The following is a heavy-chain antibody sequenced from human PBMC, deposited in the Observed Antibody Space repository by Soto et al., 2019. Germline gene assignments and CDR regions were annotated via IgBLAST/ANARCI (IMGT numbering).Heavy chain of an antibody. D-gene: IGHD5-18*01. J-gene: IGHJ1*01. CDR2: ISHDETNI. CDR3: ASLPYLWLRQPHY. V-gene: IGHV3-30-3*01. CDR1: GFSFSVYA. Sequence: QVQLVESGGGAVQPGTSLTLSCAASGFSFSVYAMHCVRQAPGKGLEWLSVISHDETNIYYAYSVKGRFTVSRDNSKNTLFLQFDSLREEDTAVYYCASLPYLWLRQPHYWGRGTLVTVSS.